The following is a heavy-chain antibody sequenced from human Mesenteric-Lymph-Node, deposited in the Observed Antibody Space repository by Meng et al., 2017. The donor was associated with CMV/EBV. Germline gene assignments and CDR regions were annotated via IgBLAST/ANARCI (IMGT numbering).Heavy chain of an antibody. CDR3: ARTIRYYYGSSDY. CDR2: ISAYNGNT. J-gene: IGHJ4*02. V-gene: IGHV1-18*04. D-gene: IGHD3-10*01. CDR1: GYAFSSYY. Sequence: ASVKVSCKASGYAFSSYYMHWVRQAPGQGLEWMGWISAYNGNTNYAQNLQGRVTMATDTSTSTAYMEVRSLRSDDTAVYYCARTIRYYYGSSDYWGQGTLVTVSS.